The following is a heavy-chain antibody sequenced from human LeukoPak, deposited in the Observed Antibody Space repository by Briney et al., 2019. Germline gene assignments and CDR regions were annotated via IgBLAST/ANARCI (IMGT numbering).Heavy chain of an antibody. Sequence: SETLSLTCSVSGGSINNRDYYWGWIRRPPGKGLEWIGSIYYSGSTYYNPSLKSRVTISVDTSKNQFSLKLSSVTAADTAVYYCARDRGSYYFDYWGQGTLVTVSS. V-gene: IGHV4-39*07. CDR3: ARDRGSYYFDY. CDR2: IYYSGST. J-gene: IGHJ4*02. CDR1: GGSINNRDYY. D-gene: IGHD3-10*01.